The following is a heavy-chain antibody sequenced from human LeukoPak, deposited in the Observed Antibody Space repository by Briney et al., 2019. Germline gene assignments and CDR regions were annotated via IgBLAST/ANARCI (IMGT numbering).Heavy chain of an antibody. D-gene: IGHD5-12*01. V-gene: IGHV3-23*01. J-gene: IGHJ6*03. CDR3: AKTYYSGYALSYYYYMDV. CDR2: ISDSGRNI. Sequence: GGSLRLSCVVSGFTFSMYGMAWLRLAPGKGLEWVSSISDSGRNIYYADSVKGRFTISRDNSKNTLYLQMNSLRAEDTAVYYCAKTYYSGYALSYYYYMDVWGKGTTVTISS. CDR1: GFTFSMYG.